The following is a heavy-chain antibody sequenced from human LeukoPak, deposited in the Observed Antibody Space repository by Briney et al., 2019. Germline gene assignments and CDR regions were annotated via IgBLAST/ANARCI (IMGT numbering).Heavy chain of an antibody. Sequence: SETLSLTCNVSGDSISSRYWSWTRQSPGRGLEWIGYVTNSETTMFNRSLKSRVTISRDTSKKQISLRLNSVTATGTAVFFCARFFFLRGPMGYYYHHRGVWGRGTTVIVS. CDR2: VTNSETT. J-gene: IGHJ6*03. D-gene: IGHD3-10*01. CDR3: ARFFFLRGPMGYYYHHRGV. V-gene: IGHV4-59*11. CDR1: GDSISSRY.